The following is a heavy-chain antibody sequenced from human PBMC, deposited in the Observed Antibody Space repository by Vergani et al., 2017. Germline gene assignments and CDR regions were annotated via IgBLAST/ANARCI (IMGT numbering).Heavy chain of an antibody. J-gene: IGHJ4*02. V-gene: IGHV4-4*09. CDR3: ARGGPSITMVRGHFDY. D-gene: IGHD3-10*01. Sequence: QLQLQESGPGLVKPSETLSLTCTVSGGSISSYYWSWIRQPPGKGLEWIGYIYTSGSTNYNPSLKSRVTISVDTSKNQFSLKLSSVTAADTAVYYCARGGPSITMVRGHFDYWGQGTLVTVSS. CDR2: IYTSGST. CDR1: GGSISSYY.